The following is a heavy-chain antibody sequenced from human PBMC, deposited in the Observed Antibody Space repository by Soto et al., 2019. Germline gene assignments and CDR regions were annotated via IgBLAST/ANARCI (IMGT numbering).Heavy chain of an antibody. J-gene: IGHJ4*02. CDR3: AGFSEDLIDY. CDR1: CGSIISSNW. D-gene: IGHD3-3*01. CDR2: IYHSGST. Sequence: SETLSLTCAFSCGSIISSNWWSWVRQPPGKGLEWTGEIYHSGSTNYNPSLKSRVTISVDKSKNQFSLKLSSVTAADTAVYYCAGFSEDLIDYWGQGTLVTVSS. V-gene: IGHV4-4*02.